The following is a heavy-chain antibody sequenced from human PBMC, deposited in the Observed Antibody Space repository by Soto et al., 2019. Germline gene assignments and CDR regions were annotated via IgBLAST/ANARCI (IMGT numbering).Heavy chain of an antibody. CDR1: GDSISSGNIY. J-gene: IGHJ4*02. CDR2: IYYTGST. D-gene: IGHD3-10*01. CDR3: ARVTMVRGIMADY. V-gene: IGHV4-30-4*01. Sequence: QVQLQESGPGVLKPSQTLFISCSVTGDSISSGNIYWSWARQPPGKGLEWIGYIYYTGSTYYNPSLESRVTLSVNTSRNQFSLTVTSVTAADTAVYYCARVTMVRGIMADYWGQGTLVTVSS.